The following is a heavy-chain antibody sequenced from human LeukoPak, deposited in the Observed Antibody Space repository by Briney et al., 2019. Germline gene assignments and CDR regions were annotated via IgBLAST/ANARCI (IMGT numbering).Heavy chain of an antibody. J-gene: IGHJ4*02. CDR1: GFTFSSYG. CDR3: AKAQTEGFWELGNY. Sequence: QPGGSLRLSCAASGFTFSSYGLHWVRQAPGKGLEWVAFIRDDGSERYYADFVKGRFTVSRDNSKNTLYLQMNSLRAEDTAVYYCAKAQTEGFWELGNYWGQGTLVTVSS. V-gene: IGHV3-30*02. D-gene: IGHD1-26*01. CDR2: IRDDGSER.